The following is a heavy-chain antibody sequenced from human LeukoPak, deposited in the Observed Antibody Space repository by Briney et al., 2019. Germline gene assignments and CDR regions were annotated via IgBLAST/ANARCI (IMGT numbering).Heavy chain of an antibody. D-gene: IGHD4-17*01. CDR3: ARIEPGHDYGDYGAFDI. CDR2: IYYSGST. J-gene: IGHJ3*02. CDR1: GGSISSGGYY. Sequence: PSETLSLTCTVSGGSISSGGYYWSWIRQHPGKGLEWIGYIYYSGSTYYNPSLKSRVTISVDKSKNQFSLKLSSVTAADTAVYYCARIEPGHDYGDYGAFDIWGQGTMVTVSS. V-gene: IGHV4-31*03.